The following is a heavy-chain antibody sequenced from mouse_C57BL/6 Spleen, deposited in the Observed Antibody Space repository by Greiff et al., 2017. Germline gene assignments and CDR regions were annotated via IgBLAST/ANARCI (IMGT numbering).Heavy chain of an antibody. Sequence: EVQLQESGGGLVKPGGSLTLSCAASGFTFSDYGMHWVRQAPGKGLEWVAYISSGSSTIYYADTVKGRFTISSDNAKNTLFLQMTSLRSEDTAMYYCARAPLLLRSYYFDYWGQGTTLTVSS. J-gene: IGHJ2*01. V-gene: IGHV5-17*01. CDR2: ISSGSSTI. D-gene: IGHD1-1*01. CDR1: GFTFSDYG. CDR3: ARAPLLLRSYYFDY.